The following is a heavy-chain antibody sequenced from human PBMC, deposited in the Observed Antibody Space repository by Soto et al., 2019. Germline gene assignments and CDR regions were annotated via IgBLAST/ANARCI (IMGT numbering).Heavy chain of an antibody. J-gene: IGHJ4*02. CDR1: GYTFTGYS. CDR2: INPNSGDT. Sequence: QVQLVQSGAEVKKPGASVNVSCEASGYTFTGYSIHWLRQDPGQGLEWMGYINPNSGDTIFAQKFQGRVTMTRDTSISTAYMELSRVASDDTAVYYCARDLTGDPNYWGKGTLVTVSS. CDR3: ARDLTGDPNY. V-gene: IGHV1-2*02. D-gene: IGHD7-27*01.